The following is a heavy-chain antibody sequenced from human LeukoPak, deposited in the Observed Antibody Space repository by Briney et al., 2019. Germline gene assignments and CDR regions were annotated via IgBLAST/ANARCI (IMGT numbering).Heavy chain of an antibody. Sequence: ASVKVSCKASGYTFTGYYIHWVRQAPGQGLEWMGRINPNSGGTNYAQKFQGRVTMTRDTSISTAYMELSRLRSDDTAVYYCARPDRGLGDDLGDYWGQGTLVTVSS. CDR3: ARPDRGLGDDLGDY. V-gene: IGHV1-2*02. CDR1: GYTFTGYY. J-gene: IGHJ4*02. D-gene: IGHD3-16*01. CDR2: INPNSGGT.